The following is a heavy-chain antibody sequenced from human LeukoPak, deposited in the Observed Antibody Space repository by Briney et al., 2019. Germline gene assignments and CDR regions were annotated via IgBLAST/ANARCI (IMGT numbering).Heavy chain of an antibody. J-gene: IGHJ6*02. CDR1: GGSISSYY. Sequence: SETLSLTCTVSGGSISSYYWSWIRQPPGKGLEWIGYIYYSGSTNYNPSLKSRVTISVDTSKNQFSLKLSSVTAADTAVYYCARDLTVIAVAGTDDYYYYGMDVWGQGTTVTVPS. CDR3: ARDLTVIAVAGTDDYYYYGMDV. D-gene: IGHD6-19*01. CDR2: IYYSGST. V-gene: IGHV4-59*01.